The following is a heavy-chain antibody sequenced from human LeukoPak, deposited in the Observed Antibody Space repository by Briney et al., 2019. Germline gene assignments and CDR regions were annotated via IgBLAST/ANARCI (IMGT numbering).Heavy chain of an antibody. CDR2: INSDGSST. D-gene: IGHD3-9*01. J-gene: IGHJ6*03. Sequence: PGGSLRLSCAASGFTFSSYWMHWVRQAPGKGLVWVSRINSDGSSTSYADSVKGRFTISRDNAKNTLYLQMNSLRAEDTAVYYCARGSTLRYFDWLQRTPYYYYMDVWGKGTTVTISS. V-gene: IGHV3-74*01. CDR3: ARGSTLRYFDWLQRTPYYYYMDV. CDR1: GFTFSSYW.